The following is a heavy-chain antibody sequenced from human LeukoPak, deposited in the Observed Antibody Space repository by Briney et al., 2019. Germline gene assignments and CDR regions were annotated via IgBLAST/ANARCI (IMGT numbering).Heavy chain of an antibody. J-gene: IGHJ4*02. CDR2: IYYSGST. CDR1: GGSISSSSYY. Sequence: SETLSLTCTVSGGSISSSSYYWGWIRQPPGKGLEWIGSIYYSGSTYYNPSLKSRVTISVDTSKNQFSLKLSSVTAADTAVYYCASNAAITLFFGYWGQGTLVTVSS. CDR3: ASNAAITLFFGY. D-gene: IGHD3-10*01. V-gene: IGHV4-39*07.